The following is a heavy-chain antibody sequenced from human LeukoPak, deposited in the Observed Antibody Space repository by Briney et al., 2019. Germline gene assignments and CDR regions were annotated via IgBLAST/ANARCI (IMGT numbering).Heavy chain of an antibody. Sequence: GGSLRLSCAASGFTVSSKYMNWVRQAPGKGLEWVSYITGGSTTISYADSVKGRFTISRDNAKNSLYLQTNSLRAEDTAVYYCARDYSTVTTFFDYWGQGTLVTVSS. CDR1: GFTVSSKY. V-gene: IGHV3-48*01. CDR3: ARDYSTVTTFFDY. J-gene: IGHJ4*02. D-gene: IGHD4-17*01. CDR2: ITGGSTTI.